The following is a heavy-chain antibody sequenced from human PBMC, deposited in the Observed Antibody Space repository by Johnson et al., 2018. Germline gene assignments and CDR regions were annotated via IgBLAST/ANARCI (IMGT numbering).Heavy chain of an antibody. Sequence: VQLVEAGGGLVEPGGSLRLSCATSGFTFSSYTMHWVRKAPGKGLEWISSISSSTLHIYYADSVQGRFTISRDNAKKLVSLQMNSLRAEDSAVYYCSRWNMTSQMNDYWGQGTLVTVSS. D-gene: IGHD2/OR15-2a*01. CDR1: GFTFSSYT. CDR3: SRWNMTSQMNDY. J-gene: IGHJ4*02. CDR2: ISSSTLHI. V-gene: IGHV3-21*01.